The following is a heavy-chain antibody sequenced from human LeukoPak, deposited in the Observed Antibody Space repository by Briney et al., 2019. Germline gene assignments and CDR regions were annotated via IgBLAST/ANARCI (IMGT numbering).Heavy chain of an antibody. D-gene: IGHD6-19*01. CDR3: VSGGWVDAFDI. Sequence: QAGGSLRLSCAASGFTFSSYSMNWVRQAPGKGLEWVSYISSSSSTIYYADSVKGRFTISRDNAKNSLYLQMNSLRAEDTAVYYCVSGGWVDAFDIWGQGTMVTVSS. V-gene: IGHV3-48*01. J-gene: IGHJ3*02. CDR2: ISSSSSTI. CDR1: GFTFSSYS.